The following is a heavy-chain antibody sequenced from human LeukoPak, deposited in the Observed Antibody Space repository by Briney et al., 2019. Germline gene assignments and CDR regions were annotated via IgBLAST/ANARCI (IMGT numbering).Heavy chain of an antibody. J-gene: IGHJ4*02. CDR2: ICPDDSDT. V-gene: IGHV5-51*01. CDR3: ARTFSPVNTAMDVNFDY. Sequence: GESLKISCKGSGYSFTSYWIGWVRQMPGKGLEWMGIICPDDSDTRYSPSFQGQVTISADNSISTAYLQWSSLKASDTAMYYCARTFSPVNTAMDVNFDYWGQGTLVTVSS. CDR1: GYSFTSYW. D-gene: IGHD5-18*01.